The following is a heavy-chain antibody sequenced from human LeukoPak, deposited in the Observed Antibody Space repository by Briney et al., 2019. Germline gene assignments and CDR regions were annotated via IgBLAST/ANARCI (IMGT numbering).Heavy chain of an antibody. CDR3: ARRSRARPHRYYYMDV. Sequence: PSETLSLTCTVSGYSISSGYYWGWIRQPPGKGLEWIGEINHSGSTNYNPSLKSRVTISVDTSKNQFSLKLSSVTAADTAVYYCARRSRARPHRYYYMDVWGKGTTVTISS. CDR1: GYSISSGYY. J-gene: IGHJ6*03. CDR2: INHSGST. V-gene: IGHV4-38-2*02.